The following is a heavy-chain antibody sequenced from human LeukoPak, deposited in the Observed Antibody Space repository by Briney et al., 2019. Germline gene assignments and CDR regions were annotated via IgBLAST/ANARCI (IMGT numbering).Heavy chain of an antibody. D-gene: IGHD3-22*01. J-gene: IGHJ4*02. CDR2: IYPGDSDT. CDR1: GYSFTSYW. Sequence: GESLKISCKGSGYSFTSYWIGWVRPMPGKGLGWMGIIYPGDSDTRYSPSFQGQVTISGDKSISTAYLQWSSLKASDTAMYYCARLRGNYYDSGGYYFDYWGQGTLVTVSS. V-gene: IGHV5-51*01. CDR3: ARLRGNYYDSGGYYFDY.